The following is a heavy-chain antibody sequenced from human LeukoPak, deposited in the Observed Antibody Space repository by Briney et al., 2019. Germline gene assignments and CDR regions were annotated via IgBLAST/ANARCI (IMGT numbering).Heavy chain of an antibody. CDR3: ARSPGTMLRGVTRSYFDS. CDR2: INYSGSA. V-gene: IGHV4-34*01. D-gene: IGHD3-10*01. CDR1: GGSFSAYY. J-gene: IGHJ4*02. Sequence: PSEILSLTCAVYGGSFSAYYWSWIRQSPGRGLEWIGEINYSGSANYNPSLKSRVSMSVDTSRNQFSLKVNSMTAADTAVYFCARSPGTMLRGVTRSYFDSWGRGTLVTVSS.